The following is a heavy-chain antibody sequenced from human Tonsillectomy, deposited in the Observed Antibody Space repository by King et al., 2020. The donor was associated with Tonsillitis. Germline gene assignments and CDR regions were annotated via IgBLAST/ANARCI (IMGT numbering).Heavy chain of an antibody. CDR1: GYSISSGYY. CDR2: IYRSGST. V-gene: IGHV4-38-2*02. J-gene: IGHJ5*01. D-gene: IGHD3-9*01. CDR3: ARDRGDILTGYYPRGWFDS. Sequence: QLQESGPGLVKPSETLSLTCTVSGYSISSGYYWGWIRQSPGKGLEWIGTIYRSGSTYYNPSLKSRVTISVDTSKNQYSLNLTSVTAADTAVYCCARDRGDILTGYYPRGWFDSWGQGSLVTVSS.